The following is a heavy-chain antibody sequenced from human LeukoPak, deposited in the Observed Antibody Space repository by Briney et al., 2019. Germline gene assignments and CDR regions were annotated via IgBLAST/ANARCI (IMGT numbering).Heavy chain of an antibody. CDR1: GFTFSSYG. CDR3: AKDYDILTGYYRGSPFDY. J-gene: IGHJ4*02. CDR2: IRYDGSNK. D-gene: IGHD3-9*01. V-gene: IGHV3-30*02. Sequence: GGSLRLSCAASGFTFSSYGMHWVRQAPGKGLEWVAFIRYDGSNKYYADSVKGRFTIFRDNSKNTLYLQMNSLRAEDTAVYYCAKDYDILTGYYRGSPFDYWGQGTLVTVSS.